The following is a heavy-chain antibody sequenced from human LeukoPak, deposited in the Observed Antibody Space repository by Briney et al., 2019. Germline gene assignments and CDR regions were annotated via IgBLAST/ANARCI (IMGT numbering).Heavy chain of an antibody. CDR1: GYGFSGYW. CDR3: ARHHLPVVAATLSAFDI. Sequence: KAGESLKISCKGAGYGFSGYWVAWVRQMPGKGLEWMGIVYPDDSDTRYSPSFRGQVTMSADKSIRTAFLQWSSLQASDTAMYYCARHHLPVVAATLSAFDIWGQGTMVTVSS. CDR2: VYPDDSDT. V-gene: IGHV5-51*01. J-gene: IGHJ3*02. D-gene: IGHD2-15*01.